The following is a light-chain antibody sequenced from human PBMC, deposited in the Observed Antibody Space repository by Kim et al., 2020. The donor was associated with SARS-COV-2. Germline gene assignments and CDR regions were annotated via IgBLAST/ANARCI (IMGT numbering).Light chain of an antibody. V-gene: IGLV1-47*01. J-gene: IGLJ3*02. Sequence: GPRTTICCAGSSSIVGNNYVSWYQQLPGTAPKLLIYRNNQRPSGVPDRFSGSKSGTSASLAVSGLRSEDEADYYCAAWDDSLSGPVFGGGTKLTVL. CDR3: AAWDDSLSGPV. CDR1: SSIVGNNY. CDR2: RNN.